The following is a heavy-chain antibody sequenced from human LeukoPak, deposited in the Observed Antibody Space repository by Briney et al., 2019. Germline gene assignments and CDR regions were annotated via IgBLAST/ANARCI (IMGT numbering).Heavy chain of an antibody. CDR1: RLTLRPNW. CDR2: INTDGTVT. D-gene: IGHD5-12*01. V-gene: IGHV3-74*01. J-gene: IGHJ4*02. CDR3: ATKEWLAPPPDS. Sequence: PGGSLRLSCAASRLTLRPNWMLCVRQAPGKGLESVSRINTDGTVTTYADSVKGRFTVSRDNADNTMFLQMNNVRDEDTAVCYSATKEWLAPPPDSWGQGTPVTVSS.